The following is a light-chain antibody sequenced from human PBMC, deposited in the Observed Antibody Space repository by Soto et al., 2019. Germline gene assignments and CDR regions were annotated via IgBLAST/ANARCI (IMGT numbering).Light chain of an antibody. CDR3: QSYDSSLSGHVV. V-gene: IGLV1-40*01. CDR1: SSNIGAGYD. CDR2: GNI. J-gene: IGLJ2*01. Sequence: QPVLTQPPSVSGAPGQRVTISCTGSSSNIGAGYDVHWYQQLPGTAPKLLIYGNINRPSGVPDRFSGSKSGTSASLAITGLQAEDEADYYCQSYDSSLSGHVVFGGGTKLTVL.